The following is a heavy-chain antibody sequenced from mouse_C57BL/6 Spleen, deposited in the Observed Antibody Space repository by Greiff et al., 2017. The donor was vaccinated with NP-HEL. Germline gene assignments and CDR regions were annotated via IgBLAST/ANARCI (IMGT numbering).Heavy chain of an antibody. D-gene: IGHD3-2*02. CDR2: ISGGGGNT. CDR3: ARGGSGYGAWFAY. J-gene: IGHJ3*01. CDR1: GFTFSSYT. V-gene: IGHV5-9*01. Sequence: DVHLVESGGGLVKPGGSLKLSCAASGFTFSSYTMSWVRQTPEKRLEWVATISGGGGNTYYPDSVKGRFTISRDNAKNTLYLQMSSLRSEDTALYYCARGGSGYGAWFAYWGQGTLVTVSA.